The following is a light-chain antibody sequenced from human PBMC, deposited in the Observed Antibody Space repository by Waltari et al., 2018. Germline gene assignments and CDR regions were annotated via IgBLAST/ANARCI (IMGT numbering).Light chain of an antibody. J-gene: IGLJ3*02. CDR1: SSNIGTHS. CDR3: GTWDSSLSAGWV. V-gene: IGLV1-51*01. CDR2: DNN. Sequence: QSVLTPPPSVSAAPGQKVPIPCPGSSSNIGTHSVSWYQQPPGTAPKLLIYDNNKRPSGIPDRFSGSKSGTSATLGITGLQTGDEADYYCGTWDSSLSAGWVFGGGTKLTVL.